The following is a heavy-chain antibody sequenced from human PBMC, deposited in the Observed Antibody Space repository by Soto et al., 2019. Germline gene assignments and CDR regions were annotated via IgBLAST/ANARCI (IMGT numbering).Heavy chain of an antibody. J-gene: IGHJ3*02. CDR1: GFIVSNSY. CDR3: AKATATGGGAFDI. CDR2: ILVDGRT. Sequence: GSLRLSCAASGFIVSNSYMSWVRQAPGKGLEWVSTILVDGRTFYVDSVKGRFTISRDSSKNTVYLQMNSLTAGDTALYYCAKATATGGGAFDICGQGTMVTVSS. V-gene: IGHV3-53*01. D-gene: IGHD2-8*02.